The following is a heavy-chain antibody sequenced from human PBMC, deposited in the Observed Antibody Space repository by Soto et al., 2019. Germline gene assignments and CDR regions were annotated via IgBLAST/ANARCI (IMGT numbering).Heavy chain of an antibody. D-gene: IGHD3-10*01. V-gene: IGHV4-59*01. J-gene: IGHJ4*02. CDR1: GGSISRYY. CDR2: IYYSGST. CDR3: ARSFGYYGSGAAFDY. Sequence: QVQLQESGPGLVKPSETLSLTCTVSGGSISRYYWSWIRQPPGQGLEWIGYIYYSGSTNYNPSLKSRVTISVDTSKNQFSLKLSSVTAADTAVYYCARSFGYYGSGAAFDYWGQGNLVTVSS.